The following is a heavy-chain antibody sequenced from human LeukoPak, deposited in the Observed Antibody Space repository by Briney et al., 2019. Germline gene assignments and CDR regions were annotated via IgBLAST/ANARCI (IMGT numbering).Heavy chain of an antibody. V-gene: IGHV3-74*01. CDR3: AKHARRGPHWFDP. D-gene: IGHD2-8*01. CDR2: INSDGSST. Sequence: GGSLRLSCAASGFTFSSYWMHWVRQAPGKGLVWVSRINSDGSSTSYADSVKGRFTISRDNSKNTLYLQMNSLRADDTAVYYCAKHARRGPHWFDPWGQGTLVTVSS. CDR1: GFTFSSYW. J-gene: IGHJ5*02.